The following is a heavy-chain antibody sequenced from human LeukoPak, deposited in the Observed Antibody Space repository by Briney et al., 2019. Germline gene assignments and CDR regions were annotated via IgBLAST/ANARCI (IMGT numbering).Heavy chain of an antibody. CDR1: GFTFNHYA. J-gene: IGHJ5*02. V-gene: IGHV3-23*01. Sequence: GGSLRLSCEGSGFTFNHYAMSWVRQAPGKGLQWVSTITNSGDRTFYADSVKGRFTVSRDNSKTTVYVQMNNLRVEDTAVYYCAKGGQGIDDWLVPWGQGTLVTVSS. CDR2: ITNSGDRT. D-gene: IGHD3-10*01. CDR3: AKGGQGIDDWLVP.